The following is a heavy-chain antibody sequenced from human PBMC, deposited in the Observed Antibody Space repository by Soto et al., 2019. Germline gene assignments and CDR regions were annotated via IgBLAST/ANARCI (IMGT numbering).Heavy chain of an antibody. D-gene: IGHD3-9*01. V-gene: IGHV3-23*01. Sequence: GGSLRLSCAASGFTFSSYAMSWVRQAPGKGLEWVSAISGSGGSTYYADSVKGRFTISRDNSKNTLYLQMNSLRAEDTAVYYCAKDLHGYYDILTGHEYWGQGTLVTGSS. CDR1: GFTFSSYA. CDR3: AKDLHGYYDILTGHEY. J-gene: IGHJ4*02. CDR2: ISGSGGST.